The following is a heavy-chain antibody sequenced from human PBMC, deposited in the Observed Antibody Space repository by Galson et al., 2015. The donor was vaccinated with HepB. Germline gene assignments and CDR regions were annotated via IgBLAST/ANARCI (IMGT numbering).Heavy chain of an antibody. CDR3: ARPRDVGSGWTRVEWFFDL. V-gene: IGHV3-23*01. D-gene: IGHD6-19*01. Sequence: SLRLSCAASGFNFRRFAMAWVRQAPGRGLQWVSGISGSGLFKNSADSVTGRFAISRDNSKNPLYLQMNGLGAGGTALYFCARPRDVGSGWTRVEWFFDLWGRGTLVTVSS. CDR1: GFNFRRFA. CDR2: ISGSGLFK. J-gene: IGHJ2*01.